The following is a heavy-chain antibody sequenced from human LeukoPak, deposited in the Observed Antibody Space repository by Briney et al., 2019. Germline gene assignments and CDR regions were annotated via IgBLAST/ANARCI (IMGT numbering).Heavy chain of an antibody. J-gene: IGHJ4*02. CDR2: IKSRTDGGTI. Sequence: WIRQPPGKGLEWVGRIKSRTDGGTIEYVAPVKGRFTISRDDSKNTVYLQMNSLKSEDTAVYYCTTEGLAALTYWGQGTLVTVSS. CDR3: TTEGLAALTY. V-gene: IGHV3-15*05. D-gene: IGHD6-13*01.